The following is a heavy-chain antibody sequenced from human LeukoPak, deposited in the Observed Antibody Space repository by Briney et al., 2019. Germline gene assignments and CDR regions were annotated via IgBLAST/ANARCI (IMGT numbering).Heavy chain of an antibody. CDR1: GGSFSRYY. J-gene: IGHJ4*02. D-gene: IGHD5-18*01. V-gene: IGHV4-34*01. CDR3: ARGVDTAMVSEFDY. CDR2: INHSGST. Sequence: SETLSLTCAVYGGSFSRYYWSWIRQPPGKGLEWIGEINHSGSTNYNPSLKSRVTISVDTSKNQFSLKLSSVTAADTAVYYCARGVDTAMVSEFDYWGQGTLVTVSS.